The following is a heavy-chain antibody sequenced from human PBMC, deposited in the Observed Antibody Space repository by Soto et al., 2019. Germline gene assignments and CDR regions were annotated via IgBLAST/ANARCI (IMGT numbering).Heavy chain of an antibody. CDR2: IYYSGST. CDR3: ARVSYYYGSGSYSRIYYFDY. V-gene: IGHV4-31*03. D-gene: IGHD3-10*01. J-gene: IGHJ4*02. Sequence: KASETLSLTCTVSGGSISSGGYYWSWIRQHPGKGLEWIGYIYYSGSTYYNQSLKSRVTISVDTSKNQFSLKLSSVTAADTAVYYCARVSYYYGSGSYSRIYYFDYWGQGTLVTVSS. CDR1: GGSISSGGYY.